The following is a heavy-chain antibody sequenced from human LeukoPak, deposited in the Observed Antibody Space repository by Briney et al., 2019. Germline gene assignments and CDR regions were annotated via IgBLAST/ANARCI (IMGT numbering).Heavy chain of an antibody. J-gene: IGHJ3*02. CDR2: ISPSGST. V-gene: IGHV4-4*07. CDR3: ARRGSSGWTAHDAFDI. Sequence: VSGXXISNXXXXXXXXXXXXXXEXXGRISPSGSTNSNPSLTSRVTISGDTSKNQFSLKLSFVTAADTAVYYCARRGSSGWTAHDAFDIWGQGTMVTVSS. D-gene: IGHD6-19*01. CDR1: GXXISNXX.